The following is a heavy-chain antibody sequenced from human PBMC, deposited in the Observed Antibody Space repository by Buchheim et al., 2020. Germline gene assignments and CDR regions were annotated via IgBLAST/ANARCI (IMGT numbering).Heavy chain of an antibody. CDR2: ISYDGSNK. CDR3: ARETKTYYDFWSGYFDY. J-gene: IGHJ4*02. V-gene: IGHV3-30-3*01. Sequence: QVQLVESWGGVVQPGRSLRLSCAASGFTFSSYAMHWVRQAPGKGLEWVAVISYDGSNKYYADSVKGRFTISRDNSKNTLYLQMNSLRAEDTAVYYCARETKTYYDFWSGYFDYWGQGTL. D-gene: IGHD3-3*01. CDR1: GFTFSSYA.